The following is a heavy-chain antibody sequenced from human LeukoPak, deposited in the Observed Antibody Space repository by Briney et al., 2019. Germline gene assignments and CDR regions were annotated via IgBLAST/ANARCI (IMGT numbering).Heavy chain of an antibody. Sequence: PSETLSLTCTVSGGSISSSSYYWGWIRQPPGKGLEWIGYIYYSGSTNYNPSLKSRVTISVDTSKNQFSLKLSSVTAADTAVYYCAREWRQLGTGNAFDIWGQGTMVTVSS. CDR3: AREWRQLGTGNAFDI. J-gene: IGHJ3*02. D-gene: IGHD7-27*01. CDR2: IYYSGST. CDR1: GGSISSSSYY. V-gene: IGHV4-61*01.